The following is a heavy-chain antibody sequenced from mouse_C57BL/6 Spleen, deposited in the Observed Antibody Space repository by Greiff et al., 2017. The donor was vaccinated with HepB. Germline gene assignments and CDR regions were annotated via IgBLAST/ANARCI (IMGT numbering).Heavy chain of an antibody. J-gene: IGHJ2*01. CDR3: TRGPYYYGSSSYYFDY. D-gene: IGHD1-1*01. CDR1: GYTFTDYE. V-gene: IGHV1-15*01. Sequence: QVQLKQSGAELVRPGASVTLSCKASGYTFTDYEMHWVKQTPVHGLEWIGAIDPETGGTAYNQKFKGKAILTADKSSSTAYMELRSLTSEDSAVYYCTRGPYYYGSSSYYFDYWGQGTTLTVSS. CDR2: IDPETGGT.